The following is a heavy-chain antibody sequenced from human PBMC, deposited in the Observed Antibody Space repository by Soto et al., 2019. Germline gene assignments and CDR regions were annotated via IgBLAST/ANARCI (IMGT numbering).Heavy chain of an antibody. CDR2: IKSEAYGGAI. Sequence: EVQLVESGGGWVQPGGSLRLSCAGSGFTFSNAWMSWVRRAPGKGLEWVGRIKSEAYGGAIDYAAPVQGRFTIPRDDAKHTRFLQMNNLRAEDTDVYSCTTTKGRLEPPTNDFWGQGTPVIVSS. CDR1: GFTFSNAW. V-gene: IGHV3-15*01. J-gene: IGHJ4*02. D-gene: IGHD2-8*01. CDR3: TTTKGRLEPPTNDF.